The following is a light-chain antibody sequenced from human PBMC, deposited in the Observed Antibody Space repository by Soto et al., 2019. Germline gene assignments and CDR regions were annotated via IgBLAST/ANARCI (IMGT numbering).Light chain of an antibody. J-gene: IGKJ4*01. CDR3: QQSSGIPRT. Sequence: DIQMTQCPSSLSASVGDRVTITFRASQSIRSSLNWYQKKPGIAPNLLIYDSSNSQIGVPSRISGRGSGTDFTLTISSLQPEDFATYFCQQSSGIPRTFGGGTEVEIK. CDR1: QSIRSS. CDR2: DSS. V-gene: IGKV1-39*01.